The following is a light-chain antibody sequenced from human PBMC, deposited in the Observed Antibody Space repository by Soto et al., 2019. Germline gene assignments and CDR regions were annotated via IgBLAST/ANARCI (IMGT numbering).Light chain of an antibody. Sequence: EIVMTQSPAMLSVSPGERATLSCRASQNVNNRLAWYQQKAGQPPRLLIYGASTRATGIPARSSGSGSGTEFPLTISSLQSEDFAVYYCQHFNSWPLLFGQGTKV. CDR3: QHFNSWPLL. CDR1: QNVNNR. J-gene: IGKJ1*01. CDR2: GAS. V-gene: IGKV3-15*01.